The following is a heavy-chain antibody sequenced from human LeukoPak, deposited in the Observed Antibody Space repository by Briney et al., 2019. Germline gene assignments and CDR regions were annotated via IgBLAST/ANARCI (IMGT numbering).Heavy chain of an antibody. CDR3: AKDPLRAAASYYFDY. CDR2: IRYDGSNK. D-gene: IGHD2-2*01. CDR1: GFIFNNYG. Sequence: GGSLRLSFAASGFIFNNYGIHWVRQAPGKGLEWVAFIRYDGSNKYYADSVKGRFTISRDNSKNTLYLRLNSLRAEDTAVYYCAKDPLRAAASYYFDYWGQGTLVTVSS. J-gene: IGHJ4*02. V-gene: IGHV3-30*02.